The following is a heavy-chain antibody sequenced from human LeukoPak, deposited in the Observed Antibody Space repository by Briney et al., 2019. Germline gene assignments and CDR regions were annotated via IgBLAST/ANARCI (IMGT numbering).Heavy chain of an antibody. D-gene: IGHD6-19*01. Sequence: GGSLRLSCAASGFSFSSYTMNWVRQAPGKGLEWVSSISVGNDYIYYADSVEGRFTISRDNAKTSLYLRMNTLGAEDTAVYYCARGGGTSGWGFDLWGQGTLVTVSS. J-gene: IGHJ4*02. CDR3: ARGGGTSGWGFDL. V-gene: IGHV3-21*01. CDR1: GFSFSSYT. CDR2: ISVGNDYI.